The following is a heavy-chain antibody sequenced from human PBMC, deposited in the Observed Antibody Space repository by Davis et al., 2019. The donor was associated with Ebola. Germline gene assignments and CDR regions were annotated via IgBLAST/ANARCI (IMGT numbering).Heavy chain of an antibody. Sequence: SVKVSCKVSGGTFSSYAISWVRQAPGQGLEWMGGIIPIFGTANYAQKFQGRVTITADKSTSTAYMELSSLRSEDTAVYYCARVDLRGVYCSGGSCSYYYGMDVWGQGTTVTVSS. J-gene: IGHJ6*02. CDR1: GGTFSSYA. V-gene: IGHV1-69*06. CDR2: IIPIFGTA. CDR3: ARVDLRGVYCSGGSCSYYYGMDV. D-gene: IGHD2-15*01.